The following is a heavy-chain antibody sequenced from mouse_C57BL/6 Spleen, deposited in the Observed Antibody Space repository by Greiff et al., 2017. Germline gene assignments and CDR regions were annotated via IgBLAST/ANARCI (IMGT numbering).Heavy chain of an antibody. D-gene: IGHD1-1*01. Sequence: VQLQQSGPELVKPGASVKLSCKASGYTFTSYDINWVKQRPGQGLEWIGWIYPRDGSTKYNEKFKGKATLTVDTSSSTAYMELHSLTSEDSAVYFCARPSHYYGSPWFAYWGQGPLVTVSA. CDR2: IYPRDGST. CDR1: GYTFTSYD. V-gene: IGHV1-85*01. J-gene: IGHJ3*01. CDR3: ARPSHYYGSPWFAY.